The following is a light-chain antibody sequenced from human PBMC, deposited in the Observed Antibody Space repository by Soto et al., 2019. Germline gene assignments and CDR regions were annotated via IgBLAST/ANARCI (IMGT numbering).Light chain of an antibody. Sequence: DIHMTQSPSTLSVSVGDRVTITCRASQSFSSWVAWYQQKPGKAPKLLIYGVSSLKGGVPSRFSGSGSGTEFTLTISSLQPDDFATYYCQQYNTYPPTFGQGTKVEIK. V-gene: IGKV1-5*01. CDR1: QSFSSW. J-gene: IGKJ1*01. CDR2: GVS. CDR3: QQYNTYPPT.